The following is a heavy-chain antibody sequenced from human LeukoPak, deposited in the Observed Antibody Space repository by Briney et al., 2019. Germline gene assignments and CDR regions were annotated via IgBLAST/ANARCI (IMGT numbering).Heavy chain of an antibody. V-gene: IGHV1-69*04. D-gene: IGHD6-13*01. J-gene: IGHJ3*02. Sequence: SVKVSCKASGGTFSSYAISWVRQAPGQGLEWMGRIIPILGIANYAQKFQGRVTITADKSTSTAYMELSSLRSEDTAVYYCAREAARNLVLNDAFDIWGQGTMVTVSS. CDR3: AREAARNLVLNDAFDI. CDR2: IIPILGIA. CDR1: GGTFSSYA.